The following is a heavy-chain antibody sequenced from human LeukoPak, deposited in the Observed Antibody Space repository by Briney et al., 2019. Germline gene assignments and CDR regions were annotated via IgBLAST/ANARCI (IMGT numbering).Heavy chain of an antibody. D-gene: IGHD3-22*01. V-gene: IGHV1-46*01. CDR2: INPSGGST. J-gene: IGHJ5*02. CDR1: GYTFTSYY. CDR3: ARDHFAAPHYYDSSGYYYALRGRTAHNWFDP. Sequence: GASVKVSCKASGYTFTSYYMHWVRQAPGQGLEWMGIINPSGGSTSYAQKFQGRVTMTRDTSTSTVYMELSSLRSEDTAVYYCARDHFAAPHYYDSSGYYYALRGRTAHNWFDPWGQGTLVTVSS.